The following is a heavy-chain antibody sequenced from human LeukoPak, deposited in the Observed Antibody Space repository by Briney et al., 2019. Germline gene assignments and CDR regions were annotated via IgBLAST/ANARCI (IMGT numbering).Heavy chain of an antibody. D-gene: IGHD2/OR15-2a*01. CDR3: ASRIWNY. Sequence: SETLSLTCTVSGYSISSGYYWGWSRQPPGKGLEWIGTIYHSGSTNYNPSLKSRVTISVDTSKNQFSLKLSSVTAADTAVYYCASRIWNYWGQGTLVTVSS. CDR1: GYSISSGYY. V-gene: IGHV4-38-2*02. CDR2: IYHSGST. J-gene: IGHJ4*02.